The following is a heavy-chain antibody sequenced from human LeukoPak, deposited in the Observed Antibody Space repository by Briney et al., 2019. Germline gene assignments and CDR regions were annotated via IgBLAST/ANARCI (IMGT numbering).Heavy chain of an antibody. J-gene: IGHJ4*02. CDR1: GGSISSGGYS. CDR3: AGGGFDYFDY. Sequence: PSETLSLTCAVSGGSISSGGYSWCWIRQPPGKGLEWIGRIYTSGSTNYNPSLKSRVTMSVDTSKNQFSLKLSSVTAADTAVYYCAGGGFDYFDYWGQGTLVTVSS. V-gene: IGHV4-30-4*07. D-gene: IGHD2-15*01. CDR2: IYTSGST.